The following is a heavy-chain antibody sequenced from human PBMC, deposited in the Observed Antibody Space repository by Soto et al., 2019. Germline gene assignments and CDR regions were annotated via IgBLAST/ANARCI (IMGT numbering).Heavy chain of an antibody. D-gene: IGHD4-4*01. CDR2: IYYSGST. CDR1: GGSISSGGYY. CDR3: AGGVGASSNYVNYYYGMDV. V-gene: IGHV4-31*03. Sequence: QVQLQESGPGLVKPSQTLSLTCTVSGGSISSGGYYWNWIRQHPGKGLEWIGYIYYSGSTYYNPSLKSRVTISVDTSKNQFSLKLSSVTAADTAVYYCAGGVGASSNYVNYYYGMDVWGQGTTVTVSS. J-gene: IGHJ6*02.